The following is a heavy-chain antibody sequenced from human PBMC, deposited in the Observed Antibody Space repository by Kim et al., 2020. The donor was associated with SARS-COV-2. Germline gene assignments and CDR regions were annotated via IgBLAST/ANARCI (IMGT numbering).Heavy chain of an antibody. CDR1: GGSISSGGYS. Sequence: SETLSRTCAVSGGSISSGGYSWSWIRQPPGKGLEWIGYIYYSGSTYYNPSLKSRVTISVDRSKNQFSLKLSSVTAADTAVYYCATSIVGATTWFDPWGQG. D-gene: IGHD1-26*01. V-gene: IGHV4-30-2*01. CDR2: IYYSGST. J-gene: IGHJ5*02. CDR3: ATSIVGATTWFDP.